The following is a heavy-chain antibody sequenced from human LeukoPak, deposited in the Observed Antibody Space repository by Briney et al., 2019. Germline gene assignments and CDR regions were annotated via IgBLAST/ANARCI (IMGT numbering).Heavy chain of an antibody. J-gene: IGHJ5*02. D-gene: IGHD3-3*01. CDR2: IYYSGST. V-gene: IGHV4-30-4*08. CDR3: ASTISTSPGWFDP. CDR1: ADSISSSDYY. Sequence: SETLSLTCTVSADSISSSDYYWSWIRQPPGKGLEWIGYIYYSGSTYYNPSLKSRVTISVDTSKNQFSLKLSSVTAADTAVYYCASTISTSPGWFDPWGQGTLVTVSS.